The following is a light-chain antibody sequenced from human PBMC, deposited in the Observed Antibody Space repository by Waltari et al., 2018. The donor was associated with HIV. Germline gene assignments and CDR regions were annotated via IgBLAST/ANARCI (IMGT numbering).Light chain of an antibody. CDR1: QSVSSY. CDR2: DAS. J-gene: IGKJ1*01. CDR3: QQRSNWPPT. V-gene: IGKV3-11*01. Sequence: EIVLTQSPATLSLSPGERATLSCRASQSVSSYLAWYQQKPGQAPRLLIYDASNRATGIPARFSGSGSGTDFTITISSLEPEDFAVYYCQQRSNWPPTFGQGIKVEIK.